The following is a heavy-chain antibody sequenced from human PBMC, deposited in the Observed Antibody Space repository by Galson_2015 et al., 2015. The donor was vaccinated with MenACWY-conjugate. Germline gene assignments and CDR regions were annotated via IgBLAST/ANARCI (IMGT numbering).Heavy chain of an antibody. CDR3: ARLVDV. Sequence: TLSLTCTDSGGSISSNSYHWGWIRQPPGKGLEWIGKISDTGSTHYNPSLKSRLTISVDTSKNQFSLKLSSVTAADTAVYYCARLVDVWGQGTTVTVSS. CDR1: GGSISSNSYH. J-gene: IGHJ6*02. V-gene: IGHV4-39*07. D-gene: IGHD3-22*01. CDR2: ISDTGST.